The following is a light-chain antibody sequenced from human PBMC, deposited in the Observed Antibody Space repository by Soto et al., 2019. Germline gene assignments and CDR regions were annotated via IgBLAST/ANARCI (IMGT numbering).Light chain of an antibody. V-gene: IGKV1-39*01. CDR3: QQSYRTPYT. J-gene: IGKJ2*01. Sequence: DIQMTQSPSSLSASVGDRVTITCRASQSISSYLNWFQQKPGKAPKLLFYAASSLQSGVPSRFSGSGSETDFTLTISSLQPEDFATYYCQQSYRTPYTFGQGTKLEIK. CDR2: AAS. CDR1: QSISSY.